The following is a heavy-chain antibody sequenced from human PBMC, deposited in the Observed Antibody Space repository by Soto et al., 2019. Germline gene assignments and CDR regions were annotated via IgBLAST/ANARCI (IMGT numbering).Heavy chain of an antibody. CDR1: GFTFSSYS. CDR2: ISSSSSYI. Sequence: GGSLRLSCAASGFTFSSYSMNWVRQAPGKGLEWVSSISSSSSYIYYADSVKGRFTISRDNAKNSLYLQMNSLRAEDTAVYYCAGDLYSSGWVPYCYYGMDVWGQGTTVTVSS. D-gene: IGHD6-19*01. V-gene: IGHV3-21*01. J-gene: IGHJ6*02. CDR3: AGDLYSSGWVPYCYYGMDV.